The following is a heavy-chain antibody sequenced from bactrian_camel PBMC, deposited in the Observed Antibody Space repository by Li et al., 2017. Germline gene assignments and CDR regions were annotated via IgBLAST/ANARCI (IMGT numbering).Heavy chain of an antibody. Sequence: QVQLVESGGGSVQPGGSLGLSCAASGYTYSSICMACFRQAPGKKREAVAAADGASYSSSIVYADSVKGRFTISNDQSQRTLSLQMNLLEPEDTAIYYCAADNTNRCYFSSWFETWEYNYWGQGTQVTVS. CDR3: AADNTNRCYFSSWFETWEYNY. J-gene: IGHJ4*01. V-gene: IGHV3S1*01. CDR2: ADGASYSSSI. CDR1: GYTYSSIC. D-gene: IGHD1*01.